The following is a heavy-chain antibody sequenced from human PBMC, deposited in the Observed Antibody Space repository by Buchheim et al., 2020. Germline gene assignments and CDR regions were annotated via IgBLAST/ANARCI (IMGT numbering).Heavy chain of an antibody. Sequence: QVQLVESGGGVVQPGRSLRLSCAASGFTFSSYGMHWVRQAPGKGLEWVAVIWYDGSNKYYADSVKGRFTISRDTSKNTLYLQMNSLRAEDTAVYYCARTPAESVLRYFDWLYYFDYWGQGTL. V-gene: IGHV3-33*01. CDR2: IWYDGSNK. D-gene: IGHD3-9*01. CDR1: GFTFSSYG. CDR3: ARTPAESVLRYFDWLYYFDY. J-gene: IGHJ4*02.